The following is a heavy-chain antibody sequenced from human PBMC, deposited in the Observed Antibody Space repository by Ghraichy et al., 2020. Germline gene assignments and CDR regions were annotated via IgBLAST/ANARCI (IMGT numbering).Heavy chain of an antibody. D-gene: IGHD2-15*01. CDR2: VYYSGSA. CDR3: ARSCGGVVVDSTDHHYGLDV. J-gene: IGHJ6*04. Sequence: SETLSLTCTVSGGSTNTNTYYWAWIRQPPGKGPEWMGSVYYSGSAYYNPSLKSRLTLSIDTSKNRFSLSLRSVTAADTAAYHCARSCGGVVVDSTDHHYGLDVWGKGNTVSVAS. V-gene: IGHV4-39*07. CDR1: GGSTNTNTYY.